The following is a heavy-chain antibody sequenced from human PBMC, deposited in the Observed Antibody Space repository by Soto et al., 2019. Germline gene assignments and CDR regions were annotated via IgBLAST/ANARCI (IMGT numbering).Heavy chain of an antibody. J-gene: IGHJ4*02. CDR1: GGSISSSSYY. CDR2: IYYSGST. Sequence: QLQLQESGPGLVKPSETLSLTCTVSGGSISSSSYYWGWIRQPPGKGLEWIGSIYYSGSTYYNPSLKSRVTISVDTSKNQFSLKLSSVTAADTAVYYCARQPRDGDFDYWGQGTLVTVSS. D-gene: IGHD3-16*01. V-gene: IGHV4-39*01. CDR3: ARQPRDGDFDY.